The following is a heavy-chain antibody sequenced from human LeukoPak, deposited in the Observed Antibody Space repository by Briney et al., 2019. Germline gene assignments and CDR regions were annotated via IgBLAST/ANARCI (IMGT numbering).Heavy chain of an antibody. CDR1: GYTFTGYY. Sequence: ASVKVSCKASGYTFTGYYMHWVRQAPGHGLEWMGWINPNSGGTNYAQKFQGRVTMTRDTSISAAYMELSRLRSDDTAVYYCARASGDPYYFDYWGQGTLVTVSS. CDR3: ARASGDPYYFDY. J-gene: IGHJ4*02. D-gene: IGHD4-17*01. V-gene: IGHV1-2*02. CDR2: INPNSGGT.